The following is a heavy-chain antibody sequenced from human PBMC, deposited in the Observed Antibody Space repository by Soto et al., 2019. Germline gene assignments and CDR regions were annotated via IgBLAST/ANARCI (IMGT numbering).Heavy chain of an antibody. CDR2: INAANGNT. CDR1: GYIFSTYT. D-gene: IGHD3-22*01. CDR3: ARVSFETSGYADY. Sequence: QVHLVQSGAEVKKPRASVKVSCKASGYIFSTYTMHWVRQAPGQRLEWMGWINAANGNTKYSQNFQGRVTISRDTSASTAYLELSSLRSEDTAVYYCARVSFETSGYADYWGQGTLVTVSS. J-gene: IGHJ4*02. V-gene: IGHV1-3*01.